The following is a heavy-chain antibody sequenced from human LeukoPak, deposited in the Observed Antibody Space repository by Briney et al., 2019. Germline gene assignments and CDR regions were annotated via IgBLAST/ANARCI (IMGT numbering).Heavy chain of an antibody. CDR3: ATFVNTYDSSAYSDY. Sequence: ASVEVSCKVSGYTLTELSIHWVRQAPGKGLEWMGGFDREDDETIYAQKFQGRVTLTEDTSTDTAYLELSSLRSEDTAVYYCATFVNTYDSSAYSDYWGQGTLVTVSS. V-gene: IGHV1-24*01. CDR1: GYTLTELS. J-gene: IGHJ4*02. CDR2: FDREDDET. D-gene: IGHD3-22*01.